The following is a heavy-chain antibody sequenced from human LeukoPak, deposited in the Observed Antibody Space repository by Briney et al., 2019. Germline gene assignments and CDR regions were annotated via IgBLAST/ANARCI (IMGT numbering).Heavy chain of an antibody. CDR2: SIPIFGTA. Sequence: SVKVSCKASGGTFSSYAISWVRQAPGQGLEWMGGSIPIFGTANYAQKFQGRVTITTDESTRTAYMELSSVRSEDTAVYYCARERIAAQSDWFDPWGQGTLVTVSS. D-gene: IGHD6-25*01. CDR3: ARERIAAQSDWFDP. V-gene: IGHV1-69*05. J-gene: IGHJ5*02. CDR1: GGTFSSYA.